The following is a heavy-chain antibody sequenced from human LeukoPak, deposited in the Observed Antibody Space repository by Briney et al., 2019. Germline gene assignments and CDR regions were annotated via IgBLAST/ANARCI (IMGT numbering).Heavy chain of an antibody. D-gene: IGHD3-3*01. J-gene: IGHJ4*02. CDR1: GFTVSSNY. V-gene: IGHV3-66*01. CDR3: ARDPVPYYDFWSGHFDY. CDR2: IYSGGST. Sequence: GGSLRLSCAASGFTVSSNYMSWVRQAPGKGLEWVSVIYSGGSTYYADSVKGRFTISRDNSKNTLYLQMNCLRAEDTAVYYCARDPVPYYDFWSGHFDYWGQGTLVTVSS.